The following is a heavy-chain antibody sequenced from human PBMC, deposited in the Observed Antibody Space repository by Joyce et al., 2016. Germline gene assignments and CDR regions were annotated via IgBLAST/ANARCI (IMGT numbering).Heavy chain of an antibody. CDR3: ARDRRYYDILTGYYNY. D-gene: IGHD3-9*01. CDR1: GYTFTNYG. Sequence: QVQLVQSGGEVKKPGASVKVSCKASGYTFTNYGISWVRQAPGQGLEWMGWISAYNGNKKYAQKVQGRVTMTTDTSTSTAYMELRSLRSDDTAVYYCARDRRYYDILTGYYNYWGQGTLVSVSS. V-gene: IGHV1-18*01. CDR2: ISAYNGNK. J-gene: IGHJ4*02.